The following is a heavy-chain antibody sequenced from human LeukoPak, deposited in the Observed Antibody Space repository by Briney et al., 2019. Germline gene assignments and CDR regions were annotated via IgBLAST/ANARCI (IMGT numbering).Heavy chain of an antibody. CDR3: ARGGVYSQGFDY. D-gene: IGHD5/OR15-5a*01. J-gene: IGHJ4*02. CDR2: ISTTSDYI. V-gene: IGHV3-21*01. Sequence: GGSLRLSCTASGFTFSSYSMNWVRQAPGKGLEWVSSISTTSDYIYYADSLKGRLTISRDNAKNSLYLQMNSLRAEDTAVYCCARGGVYSQGFDYWGQGTLVTVSS. CDR1: GFTFSSYS.